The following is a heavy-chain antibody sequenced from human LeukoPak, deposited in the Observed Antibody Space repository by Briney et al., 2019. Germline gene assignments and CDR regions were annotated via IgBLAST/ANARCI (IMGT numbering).Heavy chain of an antibody. J-gene: IGHJ5*02. CDR3: ARDRGYNWNYSWFDP. CDR1: GGSISSGSYY. V-gene: IGHV4-30-4*08. D-gene: IGHD1-7*01. Sequence: SQTLSLTCTVSGGSISSGSYYWSWIRQPAGKGLEWIGYIHYSGNTYYNPSLKSRLIISVDTSKNQFSLKLRSVTAADTAVYYCARDRGYNWNYSWFDPWGQGTLVTVSS. CDR2: IHYSGNT.